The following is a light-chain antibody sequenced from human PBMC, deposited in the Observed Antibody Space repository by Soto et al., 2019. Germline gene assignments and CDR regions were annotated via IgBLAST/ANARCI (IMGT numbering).Light chain of an antibody. CDR2: WAS. CDR1: QSVLYASNNKNY. J-gene: IGKJ5*01. CDR3: QQYYSSIT. V-gene: IGKV4-1*01. Sequence: DTVMTQSPDSLAVSLGERATIRCKSSQSVLYASNNKNYLAWYQQRPGQPPKLLIYWASTRESGVPERFSGSGSGTDFTLTITSLQADDVAVYYCQQYYSSITFGQGTRLEIK.